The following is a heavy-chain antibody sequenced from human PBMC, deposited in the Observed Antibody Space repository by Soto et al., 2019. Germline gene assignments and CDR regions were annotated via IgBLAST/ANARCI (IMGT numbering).Heavy chain of an antibody. CDR2: IRSTGCST. CDR3: AKDLQIGTTGWFDP. CDR1: GFIFSNYA. Sequence: GGSLRLSCAASGFIFSNYAMSWVRQAPGKGLQWVSSIRSTGCSTNYADSVKGRFTISRDNSENTLHLQMNNLRAEDTAVYYCAKDLQIGTTGWFDPWGQGTLVTVSS. D-gene: IGHD1-7*01. V-gene: IGHV3-23*01. J-gene: IGHJ5*02.